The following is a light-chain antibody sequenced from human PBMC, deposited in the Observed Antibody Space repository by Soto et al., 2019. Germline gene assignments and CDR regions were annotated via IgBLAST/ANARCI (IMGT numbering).Light chain of an antibody. CDR3: SSYTSSSTEV. J-gene: IGLJ2*01. V-gene: IGLV2-14*01. CDR2: DVS. CDR1: SSDVGGYNY. Sequence: QSVLTQPASVSGSPGQSITISCTGTSSDVGGYNYVSWYQQHPGKAPKLMIYDVSNRPSGVSNRFSGSKSGNTASLTISGLQAEDEAVYYCSSYTSSSTEVFGGGTKVTVL.